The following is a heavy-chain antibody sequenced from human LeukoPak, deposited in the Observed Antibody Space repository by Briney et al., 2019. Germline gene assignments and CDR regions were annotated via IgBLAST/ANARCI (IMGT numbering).Heavy chain of an antibody. D-gene: IGHD6-19*01. CDR2: ISAYNGNT. CDR1: GYTFTIYG. V-gene: IGHV1-18*01. J-gene: IGHJ4*02. CDR3: AREGMLGPFIAVAGSIDY. Sequence: ASVKVSCKASGYTFTIYGISWVRQAPGQGLEWMGWISAYNGNTNYAQKLQGRVTMTTDTSTSTAYMELRSLRSDDTAVYYCAREGMLGPFIAVAGSIDYWGQGTLVTVSS.